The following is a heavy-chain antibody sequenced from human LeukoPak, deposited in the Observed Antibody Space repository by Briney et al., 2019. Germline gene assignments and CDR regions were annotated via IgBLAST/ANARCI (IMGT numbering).Heavy chain of an antibody. Sequence: PGGSLRLSCAASGFTFSSYAMTWVRQAPGKGLEWVSAISGSGGSIYCADSVKGRFTISRDNSKNTLYLQMNSLRAEDTAVYYCAKGALYYYDSSGYSDYWGQGTLVTVSS. V-gene: IGHV3-23*01. CDR1: GFTFSSYA. J-gene: IGHJ4*02. D-gene: IGHD3-22*01. CDR3: AKGALYYYDSSGYSDY. CDR2: ISGSGGSI.